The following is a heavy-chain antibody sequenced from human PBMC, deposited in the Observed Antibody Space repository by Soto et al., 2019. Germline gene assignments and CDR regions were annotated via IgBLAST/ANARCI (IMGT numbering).Heavy chain of an antibody. CDR1: DGSISPYY. CDR2: IYYAGTT. D-gene: IGHD3-22*01. V-gene: IGHV4-59*08. J-gene: IGHJ1*01. CDR3: ADLTWGGYYSP. Sequence: SETLSLTCTVSDGSISPYYWSWIRQPPGKGLEWIGYIYYAGTTTYNPSLKSRVSISIDTSKSEVSLKLTSVTAADPAVYYCADLTWGGYYSPWGQG.